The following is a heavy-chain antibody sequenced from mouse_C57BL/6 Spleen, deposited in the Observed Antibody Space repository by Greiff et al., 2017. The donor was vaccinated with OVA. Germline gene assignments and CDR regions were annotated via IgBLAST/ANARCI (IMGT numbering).Heavy chain of an antibody. D-gene: IGHD3-2*02. CDR2: INPNNGGT. CDR1: GYTFTDYY. V-gene: IGHV1-26*01. J-gene: IGHJ3*01. CDR3: ARTRQLRPLFAY. Sequence: VHVKQSGPELVKPGASVKISCKASGYTFTDYYMNWVKQSHGKSLEWIGDINPNNGGTSYNQKFKGKATLTVDKSSSTAYMELRSLTSEDSAVYYCARTRQLRPLFAYWGQGTLVTVSA.